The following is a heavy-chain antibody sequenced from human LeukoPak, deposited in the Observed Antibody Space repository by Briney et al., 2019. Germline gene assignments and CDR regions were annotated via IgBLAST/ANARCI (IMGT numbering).Heavy chain of an antibody. CDR3: AKAPQGYNSYALPAN. Sequence: GGSLRLSCAASGFTFSSYAMSWVRLAPGKGLEWVSAISGPGGGTYYADSVKGRFTISRDNSKNTLYLQMNSLRVEDTAIYYCAKAPQGYNSYALPANWGQGTLVTVSS. CDR1: GFTFSSYA. V-gene: IGHV3-23*01. J-gene: IGHJ4*02. D-gene: IGHD5-12*01. CDR2: ISGPGGGT.